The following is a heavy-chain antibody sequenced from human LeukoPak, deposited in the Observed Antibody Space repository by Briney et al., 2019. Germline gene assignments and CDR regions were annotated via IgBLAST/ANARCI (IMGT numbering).Heavy chain of an antibody. J-gene: IGHJ3*02. Sequence: GRSLRLSCAASGFTFSSYAMHWVRQAPGKGLEWVAVISYDGSNKYYADSVKGRFTISRDNSKNTLYLQMNSLRAEDTAVYYCARDGDPYSGSPRYHAFDIWGQGAMVTVSS. CDR1: GFTFSSYA. CDR3: ARDGDPYSGSPRYHAFDI. V-gene: IGHV3-30-3*01. D-gene: IGHD1-26*01. CDR2: ISYDGSNK.